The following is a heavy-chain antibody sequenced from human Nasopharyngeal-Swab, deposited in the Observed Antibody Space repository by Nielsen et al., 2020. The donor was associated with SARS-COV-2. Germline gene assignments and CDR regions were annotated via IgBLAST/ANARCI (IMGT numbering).Heavy chain of an antibody. CDR2: ISYDGSNK. D-gene: IGHD7-27*01. J-gene: IGHJ4*02. Sequence: GESLKISCAASGFTFSSYAMHWVRQAPGKGLEWVAVISYDGSNKYYADSVKGRFTISRDNSKNTLYLQMNSLRAEDRAVYYCATDLNWENYWGQGTLVTVSS. CDR1: GFTFSSYA. CDR3: ATDLNWENY. V-gene: IGHV3-30*04.